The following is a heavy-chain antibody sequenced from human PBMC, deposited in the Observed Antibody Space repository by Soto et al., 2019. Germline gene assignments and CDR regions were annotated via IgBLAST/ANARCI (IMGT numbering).Heavy chain of an antibody. CDR2: ISGXGGXX. Sequence: EVQLLESGGGLVQPGGSLRLSCAASGFTFSSYAMSWVRQAPGKGLEWVSAISGXGGXXXXXXXVKGRVTISRDNSKXXXXXXXXXXXXXXXXXXTCAKALITIRGQGTLVTVSS. V-gene: IGHV3-23*01. J-gene: IGHJ4*02. D-gene: IGHD2-21*01. CDR3: AKALITI. CDR1: GFTFSSYA.